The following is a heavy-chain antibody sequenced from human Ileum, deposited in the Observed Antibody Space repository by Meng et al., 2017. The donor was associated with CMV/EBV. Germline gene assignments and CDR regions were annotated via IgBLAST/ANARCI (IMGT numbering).Heavy chain of an antibody. J-gene: IGHJ5*02. CDR3: AREYYDFWSGYGPQGWFDP. CDR1: TFTSYG. CDR2: ISAYNGNT. V-gene: IGHV1-18*01. D-gene: IGHD3-3*01. Sequence: TFTSYGISWVRQAPGQGLEWMGWISAYNGNTNYAQKLQGRVTMTTDTSTSTAYMELRSLRSDDTAVYYCAREYYDFWSGYGPQGWFDPWGQGTLVTVSS.